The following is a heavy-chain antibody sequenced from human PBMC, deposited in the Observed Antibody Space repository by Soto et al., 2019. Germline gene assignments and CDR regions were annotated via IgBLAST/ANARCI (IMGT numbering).Heavy chain of an antibody. CDR1: GVSFSGYY. CDR2: INHSGST. J-gene: IGHJ6*03. D-gene: IGHD2-8*01. V-gene: IGHV4-34*01. Sequence: PSETLSLTCAVYGVSFSGYYWSWIRQPPGKGLEWIGEINHSGSTNYNPSLKSRVTISVDTSKNQFSLKLSSVTAADTAVYYCARGLRNRRQWDYYYYYYMDVWGKGTTVTVSS. CDR3: ARGLRNRRQWDYYYYYYMDV.